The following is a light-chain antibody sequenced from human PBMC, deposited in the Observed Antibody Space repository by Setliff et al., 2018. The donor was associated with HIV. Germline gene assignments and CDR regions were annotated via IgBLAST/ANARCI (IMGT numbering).Light chain of an antibody. CDR3: CSYAGSSTWV. V-gene: IGLV2-11*01. Sequence: QSALTQPRSVSGSPGQSVTISCTGTSSDVGGYNYVSWYQQHPGKAPKLMIYDVSKRPSGVPDRFSGSNSGNTASLTISGLQAEDEADYYCCSYAGSSTWVFGGGTQPTVL. CDR2: DVS. CDR1: SSDVGGYNY. J-gene: IGLJ3*02.